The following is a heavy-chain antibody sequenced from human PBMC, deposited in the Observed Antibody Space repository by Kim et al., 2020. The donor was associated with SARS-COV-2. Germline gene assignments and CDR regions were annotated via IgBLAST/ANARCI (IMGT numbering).Heavy chain of an antibody. CDR1: GFTVSSSY. CDR3: AGRVPTSWALDY. J-gene: IGHJ4*02. CDR2: IYRGGNT. Sequence: GGSLRLSCAASGFTVSSSYMNWVRQAPGKGLEWVSIIYRGGNTYYADSVKGRFTISRDNSKNTLFLQRNSLRAEDTAVYYWAGRVPTSWALDYWGQGTLVTVSS. V-gene: IGHV3-66*02. D-gene: IGHD2-2*01.